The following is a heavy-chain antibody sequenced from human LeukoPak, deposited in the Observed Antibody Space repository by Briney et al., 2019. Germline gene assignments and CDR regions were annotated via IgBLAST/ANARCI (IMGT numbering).Heavy chain of an antibody. V-gene: IGHV4-61*02. CDR1: GGSISSGSYY. Sequence: SQTLSLXCSVSGGSISSGSYYWSWIRQPAGKGLEWIGRIYTSGSTNYNPSLKSRVTISVDTSKNQFSLKLSSVTAADTAVYYCARTVKRYYYYYYMDVWGKGTTVTVSS. J-gene: IGHJ6*03. D-gene: IGHD1-1*01. CDR2: IYTSGST. CDR3: ARTVKRYYYYYYMDV.